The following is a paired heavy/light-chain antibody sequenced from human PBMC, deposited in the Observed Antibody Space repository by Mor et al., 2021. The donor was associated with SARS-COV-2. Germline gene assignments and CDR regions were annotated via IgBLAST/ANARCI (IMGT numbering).Heavy chain of an antibody. Sequence: QVQLVQSGAEVKKPGASVKVSCKASGYTLRSYYIYWVRQAPGQGLEWMGVNSPSGGSTSYAQKFQGRVTMTRDTSTGTVYMELSSLRSEDTAVYYCARRMIMFGGVIWGLDYWGQGTLVTVSS. CDR3: ARRMIMFGGVIWGLDY. V-gene: IGHV1-46*01. D-gene: IGHD3-16*01. CDR1: GYTLRSYY. CDR2: NSPSGGST. J-gene: IGHJ4*02.
Light chain of an antibody. J-gene: IGKJ2*01. CDR1: QGISSY. Sequence: DIQLTQSPSFLSASVGDRVTITCRASQGISSYLAWYQQKPGKAPKLLIYAASTLQSGVPSRFSGSGFGTEFTLRISSLQPEDFATYYCQQLNSNPQTFGQGTKLEIK. CDR3: QQLNSNPQT. V-gene: IGKV1-9*01. CDR2: AAS.